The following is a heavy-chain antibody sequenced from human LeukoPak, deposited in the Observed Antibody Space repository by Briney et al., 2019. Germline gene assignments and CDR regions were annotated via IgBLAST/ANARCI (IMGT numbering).Heavy chain of an antibody. CDR2: ISAYNGNT. J-gene: IGHJ4*02. D-gene: IGHD3-9*01. V-gene: IGHV1-18*01. Sequence: ASVKVSCKTSGYTFTSYGISWVRQAPGQGLEWMGWISAYNGNTHYAQKLQGRVTMTTDTSTSTAYMELRSLGSDETAVYYCARVDLLTGYYFFDYWGQGTLSPSPQ. CDR1: GYTFTSYG. CDR3: ARVDLLTGYYFFDY.